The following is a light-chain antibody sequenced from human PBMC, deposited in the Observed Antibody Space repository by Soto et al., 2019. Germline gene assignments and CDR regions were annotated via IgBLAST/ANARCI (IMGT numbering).Light chain of an antibody. CDR1: SSDVGGYNY. Sequence: QSALTQPRSVSGSPGLSVTISCTGTSSDVGGYNYVSWYQQHPGKVPKLIIFDVIKRPSGVPDRFSGSRSGNTASLTISGLQAEDDADYYCCSYAGSYTLVFGGGTKVTVL. V-gene: IGLV2-11*01. CDR3: CSYAGSYTLV. J-gene: IGLJ2*01. CDR2: DVI.